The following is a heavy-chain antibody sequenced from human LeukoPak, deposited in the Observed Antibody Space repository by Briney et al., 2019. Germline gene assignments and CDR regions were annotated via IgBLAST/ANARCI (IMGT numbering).Heavy chain of an antibody. V-gene: IGHV3-30*18. CDR1: GVTLSSYG. CDR3: AKDQGYSYGYGDY. Sequence: RSLRLSYTSSGVTLSSYGMHWIRQAPGKVLERVAVISYDGSNKYYADSVKGRFTISRDNSKNTLYMQMNSLRAEDTAVYYCAKDQGYSYGYGDYWGQGTLVTVSS. J-gene: IGHJ4*02. CDR2: ISYDGSNK. D-gene: IGHD5-18*01.